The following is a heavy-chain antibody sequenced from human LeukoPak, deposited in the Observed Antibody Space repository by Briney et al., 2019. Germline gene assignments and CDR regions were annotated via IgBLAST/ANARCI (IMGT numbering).Heavy chain of an antibody. CDR2: TEQDGSGK. D-gene: IGHD2-21*01. CDR3: ARADFGGKIFDY. Sequence: QPGGSLRLSCAASGFTFSNYWMTWVRQAPGKGLEWVANTEQDGSGKHYVDSVKGRFTISRDNAENSLYLQMSSLRAEDTAVYYCARADFGGKIFDYWGQGTLVIVSS. CDR1: GFTFSNYW. V-gene: IGHV3-7*01. J-gene: IGHJ4*02.